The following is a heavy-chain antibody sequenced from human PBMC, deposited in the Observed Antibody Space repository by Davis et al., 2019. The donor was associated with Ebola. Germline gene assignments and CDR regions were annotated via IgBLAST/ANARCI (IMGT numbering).Heavy chain of an antibody. CDR3: AKDKRGIQLWFDAFDI. CDR1: GFTFSSYS. D-gene: IGHD5-18*01. CDR2: ISSSSTSR. Sequence: PGGSLRLSCAASGFTFSSYSMNWVRQAPGKGLEWVSSISSSSTSRYYADSVKGRFTISRDNSKNTLYLQMNSLRAEDTAVYYCAKDKRGIQLWFDAFDIWGQGTMVTVSS. J-gene: IGHJ3*02. V-gene: IGHV3-21*04.